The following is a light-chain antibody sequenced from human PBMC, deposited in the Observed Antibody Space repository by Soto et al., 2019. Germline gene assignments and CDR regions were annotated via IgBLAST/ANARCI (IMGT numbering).Light chain of an antibody. CDR3: QKYDSASSPT. Sequence: DIQMTQSPSSLSASVGDRVTVTCRASQGISSYLAWYQQKPGKVPKLLIFAASILQPGVPSRFSGSGSGTDFTLTIRSLQPEDVATYYCQKYDSASSPTFGGGTKVEIK. V-gene: IGKV1-27*01. J-gene: IGKJ4*01. CDR1: QGISSY. CDR2: AAS.